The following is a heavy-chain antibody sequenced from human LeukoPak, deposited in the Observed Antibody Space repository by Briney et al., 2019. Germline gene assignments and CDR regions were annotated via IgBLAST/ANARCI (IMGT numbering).Heavy chain of an antibody. Sequence: SETLSLTCAVYGGSFSGYYWTWIRQTPEKGLEWIGEMNPSGSTNYNPSLKSRVTISVDTSKNQFSLELSSVTAADTAVYYCARGRQDVTMIVVVMTAVSYYLDAWGKGTTVTVS. J-gene: IGHJ6*03. D-gene: IGHD3-22*01. CDR2: MNPSGST. CDR1: GGSFSGYY. CDR3: ARGRQDVTMIVVVMTAVSYYLDA. V-gene: IGHV4-34*01.